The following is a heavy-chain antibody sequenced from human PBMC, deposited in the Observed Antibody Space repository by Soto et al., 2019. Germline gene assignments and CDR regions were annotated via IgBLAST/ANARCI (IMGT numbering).Heavy chain of an antibody. CDR2: ISGSAGGT. V-gene: IGHV3-23*01. CDR1: GFTFSSYA. J-gene: IGHJ4*02. CDR3: ANDGGSSRWNYYFDY. Sequence: EVQLLESGGGLVQPGGSLRLSCAASGFTFSSYAMSWVRQAPGKGLEWVSAISGSAGGTYSADSVKGRFTISRDNSKNTLYLQMNNLRAEDTAVYYCANDGGSSRWNYYFDYWGQGTLVTVSS. D-gene: IGHD6-13*01.